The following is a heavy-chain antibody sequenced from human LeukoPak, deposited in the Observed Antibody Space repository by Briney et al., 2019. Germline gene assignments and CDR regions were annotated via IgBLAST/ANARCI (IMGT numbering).Heavy chain of an antibody. CDR3: ALSDVLLWFGELSPGEGMDA. D-gene: IGHD3-10*01. CDR2: ISSSSSYI. V-gene: IGHV3-21*01. Sequence: PGGSLRLSCAASGFTFSSYSMNWVRQAPGKGLEWVSSISSSSSYIYYADSVKGRFTISRDNAKNSLYLQMNSLRAEDTAVYYCALSDVLLWFGELSPGEGMDAWGQGTTVTVSS. J-gene: IGHJ6*02. CDR1: GFTFSSYS.